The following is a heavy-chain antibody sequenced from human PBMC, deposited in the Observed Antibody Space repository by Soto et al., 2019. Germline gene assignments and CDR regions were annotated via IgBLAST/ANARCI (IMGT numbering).Heavy chain of an antibody. CDR2: LGGNGFTT. D-gene: IGHD2-2*01. J-gene: IGHJ6*03. Sequence: EVQLLESGGGLVQPGGSLRLSCVVSGFTFGSYAMSWVRQAPEKGPEWIAILGGNGFTTYYADCVKGRFTISGDKSKSTLFLQMNSLRADDTGVYYCAKALRPSLNFFYYMDVLGRGTSVTVS. CDR1: GFTFGSYA. V-gene: IGHV3-23*01. CDR3: AKALRPSLNFFYYMDV.